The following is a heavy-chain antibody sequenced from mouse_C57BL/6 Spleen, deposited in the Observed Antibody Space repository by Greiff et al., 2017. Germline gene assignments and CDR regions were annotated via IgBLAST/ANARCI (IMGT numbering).Heavy chain of an antibody. V-gene: IGHV1-55*01. CDR3: ARWDGYPYAMDY. D-gene: IGHD2-3*01. Sequence: QVQLQQPGAELVKPGASVKMSCKASGYTFTSYWITWVKQRPGQGLEWIGDIYPGSGSTNYNEKFKSKATLTVDTSSSTAYMQLSSLTSEDAAVYYCARWDGYPYAMDYWGQGTSVTVSS. CDR2: IYPGSGST. J-gene: IGHJ4*01. CDR1: GYTFTSYW.